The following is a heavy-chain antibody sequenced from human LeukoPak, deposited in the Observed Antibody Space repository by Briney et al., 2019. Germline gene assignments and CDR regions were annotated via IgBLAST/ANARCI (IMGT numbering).Heavy chain of an antibody. V-gene: IGHV4-59*01. D-gene: IGHD5-24*01. J-gene: IGHJ4*02. Sequence: SETLSLTCTVSGDSISTYYLSWLRQPPGKKLEWIGYIYYSGNTNYNPSLKSRLTMSIVTSKNQFSLRLSSVTAADTAVYYCARVGDGCFDYWGQGTLVTVSS. CDR1: GDSISTYY. CDR2: IYYSGNT. CDR3: ARVGDGCFDY.